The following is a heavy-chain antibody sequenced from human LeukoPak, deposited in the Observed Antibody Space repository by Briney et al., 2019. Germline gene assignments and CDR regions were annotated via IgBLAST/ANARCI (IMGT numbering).Heavy chain of an antibody. CDR3: AHARGDFWSGVYYFDC. V-gene: IGHV2-5*01. CDR1: GFSLSTSGVG. CDR2: IYWNDDK. D-gene: IGHD3-3*01. Sequence: SGPTLVKPTQTLTLTCTFSGFSLSTSGVGVGWIRQPPGKALEWLALIYWNDDKRYSPSLKSRLTITKDTSKNQVVLTMTNMDPVDTATCYCAHARGDFWSGVYYFDCWGQGTLVTVSS. J-gene: IGHJ4*02.